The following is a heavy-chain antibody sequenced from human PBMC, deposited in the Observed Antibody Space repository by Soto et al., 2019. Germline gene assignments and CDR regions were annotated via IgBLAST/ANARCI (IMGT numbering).Heavy chain of an antibody. D-gene: IGHD5-18*01. CDR2: ISGYNGNT. V-gene: IGHV1-18*01. Sequence: ASVKVSCKASGYTFSNYGISWVRQGPGQGLEWMGWISGYNGNTHYEEKVQDRIKMTTDTSTSTTYLELRSLRSDDTAVYFCARDPGFGFGYSYAFAMDVWGQGTTVT. CDR1: GYTFSNYG. J-gene: IGHJ6*02. CDR3: ARDPGFGFGYSYAFAMDV.